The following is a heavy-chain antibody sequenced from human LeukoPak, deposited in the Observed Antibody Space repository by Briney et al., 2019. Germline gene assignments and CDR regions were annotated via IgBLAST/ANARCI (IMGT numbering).Heavy chain of an antibody. V-gene: IGHV5-51*01. J-gene: IGHJ4*02. Sequence: GESLKISFKGSGYSFTSYWIGWVRPMPGKGLEWMGIIYPGDSDTRYSPSFQGQVTISAHKSISTAYLQWSSLKASDTAMYYCARFKWEVAGVKIDYWGQGTLVTVSS. CDR3: ARFKWEVAGVKIDY. CDR2: IYPGDSDT. CDR1: GYSFTSYW. D-gene: IGHD6-19*01.